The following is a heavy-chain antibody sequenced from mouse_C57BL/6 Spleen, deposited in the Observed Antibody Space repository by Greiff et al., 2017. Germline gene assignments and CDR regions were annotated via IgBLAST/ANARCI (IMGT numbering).Heavy chain of an antibody. CDR1: GYAFSSYW. V-gene: IGHV1-80*01. Sequence: QVQLKESGAELVKPGASVKISCKASGYAFSSYWMNWVKQRPGKGLEWIGQIYPGDGDTNYNGKFKGKATLTADKSSSTAYMQLSSLTSEDSAVYFCARGWDGAMDYWGQGTSVTVSS. CDR3: ARGWDGAMDY. J-gene: IGHJ4*01. CDR2: IYPGDGDT. D-gene: IGHD4-1*01.